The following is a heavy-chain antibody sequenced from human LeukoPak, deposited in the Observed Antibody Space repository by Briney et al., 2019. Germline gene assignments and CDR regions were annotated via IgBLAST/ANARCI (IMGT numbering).Heavy chain of an antibody. D-gene: IGHD5-12*01. Sequence: SETLSLTCTVSGGSISSYYWSWIRQPPGKGLEWIGYIYYSGSTNYNPSLKSRVTISVDTSKNQFSLKLNSVTPEDTAVYYCARDIVATIVGDDAFDIWGQGTMVTVSS. CDR1: GGSISSYY. CDR3: ARDIVATIVGDDAFDI. CDR2: IYYSGST. V-gene: IGHV4-59*12. J-gene: IGHJ3*02.